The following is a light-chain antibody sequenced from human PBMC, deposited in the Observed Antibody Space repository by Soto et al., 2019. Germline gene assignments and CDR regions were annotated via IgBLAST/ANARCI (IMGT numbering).Light chain of an antibody. J-gene: IGLJ1*01. CDR2: EGS. CDR1: SSNIGSYNL. V-gene: IGLV2-23*01. CDR3: CSFAGTGTQYV. Sequence: QSVLTQPASVSGSLGQSITISCIGTSSNIGSYNLVSWYQKQPGKAPKILIFEGSKRPSGVSNRFSGSRSGNTASLTISGLQAEDEADYYCCSFAGTGTQYVFGTGTKVTVL.